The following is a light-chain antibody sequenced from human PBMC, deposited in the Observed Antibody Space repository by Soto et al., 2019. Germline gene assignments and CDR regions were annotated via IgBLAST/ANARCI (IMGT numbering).Light chain of an antibody. V-gene: IGKV3-11*01. CDR1: QSVSSY. CDR2: DAS. Sequence: EIVLTQSPATLSLSAGERATLTCRASQSVSSYLAWYQQKPGQAPRLLIYDASNRATGIPARFSGSGSGTDFTLTISSLEPVDFAVYFCQQRINWPLTFGGGTKVEIK. CDR3: QQRINWPLT. J-gene: IGKJ4*01.